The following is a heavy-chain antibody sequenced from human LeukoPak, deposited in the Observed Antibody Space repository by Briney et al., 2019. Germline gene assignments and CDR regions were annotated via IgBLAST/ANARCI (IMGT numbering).Heavy chain of an antibody. V-gene: IGHV3-23*01. CDR3: AKGSRGYTNYYFDY. J-gene: IGHJ4*02. CDR1: GFSFSGYA. D-gene: IGHD6-13*01. Sequence: GGSLRLSCASSGFSFSGYAMNWVRQAPGKGLEWVSSICGSGASTFYADSVKGRFTISKDTSSSTVYLQMNSLRAEDTAVYYCAKGSRGYTNYYFDYWGQGSLVTVSS. CDR2: ICGSGAST.